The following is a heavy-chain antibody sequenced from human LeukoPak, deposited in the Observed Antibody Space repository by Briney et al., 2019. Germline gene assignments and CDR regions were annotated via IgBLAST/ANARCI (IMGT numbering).Heavy chain of an antibody. Sequence: GSLKLSCAASGFTFSSYAMSWVRQAPGKGLEWVSAISGSGGSTYFADSVKGRFTISRDNSKNTLYLQTNSLRAEDTAVYFCAKGFVVVPAYWDYWGQGTLVTVSS. V-gene: IGHV3-23*01. CDR1: GFTFSSYA. J-gene: IGHJ4*02. D-gene: IGHD2-2*01. CDR2: ISGSGGST. CDR3: AKGFVVVPAYWDY.